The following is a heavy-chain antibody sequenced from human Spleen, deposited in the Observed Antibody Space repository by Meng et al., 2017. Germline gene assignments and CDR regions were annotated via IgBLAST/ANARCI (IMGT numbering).Heavy chain of an antibody. Sequence: QVPFVQSGFELKKPGASVKVSCKASGYTFTSYAMNWVRQAPGQGLEWMGWINTNTGNPTYAQGFTGRFVFSLDTSVSTAYLQISSLKAEDTAVYYCAREYSSSWYTWSPQAIDYWGQGTLVTVSS. CDR3: AREYSSSWYTWSPQAIDY. D-gene: IGHD6-13*01. CDR2: INTNTGNP. V-gene: IGHV7-4-1*02. J-gene: IGHJ4*02. CDR1: GYTFTSYA.